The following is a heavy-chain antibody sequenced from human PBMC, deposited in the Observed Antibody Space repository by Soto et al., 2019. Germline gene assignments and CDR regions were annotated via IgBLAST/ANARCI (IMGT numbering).Heavy chain of an antibody. Sequence: QVQLVQSGAEVKKPGSSVKVSCKASGGTFSSYAISWVRQAPGQGLXXMGGIIPIFGTANYAQKFQGRVTITADESTSTAYMELSSLRSEDTAVYYCARDSAYYYDSSGSQLDYWGQGTLVTVSS. V-gene: IGHV1-69*01. CDR1: GGTFSSYA. J-gene: IGHJ4*02. CDR3: ARDSAYYYDSSGSQLDY. CDR2: IIPIFGTA. D-gene: IGHD3-22*01.